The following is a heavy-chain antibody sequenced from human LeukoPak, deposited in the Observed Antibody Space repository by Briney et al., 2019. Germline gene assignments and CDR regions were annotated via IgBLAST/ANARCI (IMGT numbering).Heavy chain of an antibody. J-gene: IGHJ4*02. V-gene: IGHV1-18*01. CDR1: GYTFTSYG. D-gene: IGHD3-3*01. CDR2: ISAYNGNT. Sequence: ASVKVFCKASGYTFTSYGISWVRQAPGQGLEWMGWISAYNGNTNYAQKLQGRVTMTTDTTTSTAYMELRSLRSDDTAVYYCARDPADRYYDFWSGYAKGGSFDYWGQGTLVTVSS. CDR3: ARDPADRYYDFWSGYAKGGSFDY.